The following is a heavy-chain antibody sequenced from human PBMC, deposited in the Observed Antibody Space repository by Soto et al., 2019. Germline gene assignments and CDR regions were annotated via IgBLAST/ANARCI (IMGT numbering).Heavy chain of an antibody. CDR2: MNPNSGNT. V-gene: IGHV1-8*01. CDR3: AREKTSYGMDV. Sequence: QVQLVQSGAEVKKPGASVKVSCKASGYTFTSYDINWVRQATGQGLEWMGWMNPNSGNTGYARKVQXXVAMTRNTSISTAYMELSSLRSEDTAVYYCAREKTSYGMDVWGQGTTVTVSS. J-gene: IGHJ6*02. CDR1: GYTFTSYD.